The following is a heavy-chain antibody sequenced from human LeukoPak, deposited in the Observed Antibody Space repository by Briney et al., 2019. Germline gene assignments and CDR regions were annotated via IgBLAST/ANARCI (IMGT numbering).Heavy chain of an antibody. J-gene: IGHJ4*02. CDR3: ARDSDWAFDY. Sequence: GGPLRLSCATSGFTFNTYSMNWARQAPGKGLEWLSYVKSGNYDIQYADSVTGRFTVSRDSATNSLYLQMNDLKAEDTAVYYCARDSDWAFDYWGQGSLVTVSS. D-gene: IGHD3-9*01. CDR2: VKSGNYDI. V-gene: IGHV3-48*01. CDR1: GFTFNTYS.